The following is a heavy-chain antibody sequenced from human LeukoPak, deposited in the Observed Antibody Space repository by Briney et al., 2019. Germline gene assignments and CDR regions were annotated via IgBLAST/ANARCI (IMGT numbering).Heavy chain of an antibody. CDR2: IYTSGST. Sequence: SETLYLTCTVSGGSISSYYWSWIREPAGKGLEWIGRIYTSGSTNYNPSLKSRVTMSVDTSKNQFSLKLSSVTAADTAVYYCARDAGVYDFWSGYPHYYFDYWGQGTLVTVSS. J-gene: IGHJ4*02. CDR3: ARDAGVYDFWSGYPHYYFDY. CDR1: GGSISSYY. D-gene: IGHD3-3*01. V-gene: IGHV4-4*07.